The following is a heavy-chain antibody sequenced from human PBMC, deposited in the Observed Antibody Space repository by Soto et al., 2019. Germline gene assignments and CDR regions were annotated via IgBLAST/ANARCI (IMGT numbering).Heavy chain of an antibody. J-gene: IGHJ3*02. CDR3: ARTINCSGGSCYYGPLDAFDI. CDR1: GDSVSSNSAA. CDR2: TYYRSKWYN. Sequence: SQTLSLTCAISGDSVSSNSAAWNWIRQSPSRGLEWLGRTYYRSKWYNDYAVSVKSRITINPDTSKNQFSLQLNSVTPEDTAVYYCARTINCSGGSCYYGPLDAFDIWGQGTMVTVSS. D-gene: IGHD2-15*01. V-gene: IGHV6-1*01.